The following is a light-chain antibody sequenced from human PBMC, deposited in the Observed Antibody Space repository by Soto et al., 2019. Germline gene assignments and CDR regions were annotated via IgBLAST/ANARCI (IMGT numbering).Light chain of an antibody. Sequence: EIVLTQSPGTLSLSPGERSTLSCRASQSVSSSYLAWYQQKPGQAPRLLIYGASSRATGIPDRFSGSGSGTDFTLTISRLEPEDFATYYCQQYNSYSQTFGQGTKVDIK. CDR1: QSVSSSY. V-gene: IGKV3-20*01. J-gene: IGKJ1*01. CDR2: GAS. CDR3: QQYNSYSQT.